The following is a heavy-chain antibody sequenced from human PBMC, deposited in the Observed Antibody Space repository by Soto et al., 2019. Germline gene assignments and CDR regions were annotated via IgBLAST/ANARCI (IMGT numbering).Heavy chain of an antibody. V-gene: IGHV3-30*04. J-gene: IGHJ4*02. CDR3: ARRHREVPALIGDYFDY. CDR2: VSFDGNRQ. Sequence: QVQLVESGGGVVQPGKSLTLSCAASGFTFSSFAMHWVRQPPGKGLEWVAVVSFDGNRQYFSDSVKGRFTFSRDNSKNAVSLHMSSLRDDDSALYYCARRHREVPALIGDYFDYWGQGTLVTVSS. CDR1: GFTFSSFA. D-gene: IGHD2-2*01.